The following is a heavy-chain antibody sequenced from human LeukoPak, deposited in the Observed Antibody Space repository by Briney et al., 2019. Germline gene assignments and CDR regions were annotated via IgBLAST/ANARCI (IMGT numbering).Heavy chain of an antibody. D-gene: IGHD3-16*02. CDR2: IKQDGSAK. V-gene: IGHV3-7*01. CDR3: AREGSFYFDY. Sequence: GGSLRLSCAASGFTFSSSAMSWVRQAPGKELQWVANIKQDGSAKYYVDSVKGRFTISRDNAKNSLYLQMNSLRAEDTAVYYCAREGSFYFDYWGQGTLVTVSS. J-gene: IGHJ4*02. CDR1: GFTFSSSA.